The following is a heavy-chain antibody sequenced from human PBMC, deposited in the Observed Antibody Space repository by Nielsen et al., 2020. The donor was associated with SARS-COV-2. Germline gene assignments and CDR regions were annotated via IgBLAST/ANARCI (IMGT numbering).Heavy chain of an antibody. CDR1: GFTFSSYG. J-gene: IGHJ6*03. V-gene: IGHV3-30*18. CDR2: ISYDGSNK. CDR3: AKDFSYYYYYMDV. Sequence: GGSLRLSCAASGFTFSSYGMHWVRQAPGKGLEWVAVISYDGSNKYYADSVKGRFTISRDNSKNTLYLQMNSLRAEDTAVYYCAKDFSYYYYYMDVWGQGTTVTVSS.